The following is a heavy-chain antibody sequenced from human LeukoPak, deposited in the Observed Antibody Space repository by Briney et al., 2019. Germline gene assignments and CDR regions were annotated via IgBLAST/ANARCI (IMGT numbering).Heavy chain of an antibody. D-gene: IGHD3-16*01. CDR3: ARAWSLRAWFDP. V-gene: IGHV4-59*01. CDR2: IYYSGST. J-gene: IGHJ5*02. CDR1: GGSISSYY. Sequence: SETLSLTCTVSGGSISSYYWSWIRQPPGKGLEWIGYIYYSGSTNYNPSLKSRVTISVDTSKNQFSLKLSSVTAADTAVYYCARAWSLRAWFDPWGQGTLVTVSS.